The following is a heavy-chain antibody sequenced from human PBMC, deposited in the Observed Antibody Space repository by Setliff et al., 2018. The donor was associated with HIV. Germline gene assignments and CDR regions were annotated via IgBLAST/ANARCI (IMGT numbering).Heavy chain of an antibody. D-gene: IGHD3-16*01. CDR2: IYYSGST. J-gene: IGHJ4*02. Sequence: TSETLSLTCAVSGYSISSGYYWGWVRQPPEKGLEWIGSIYYSGSTNYSPSLKSRVTISIATSRNQFSLNLTSVTTADTAIYFCARGNWGSIGRFDYWGQGILVTVSS. V-gene: IGHV4-38-2*01. CDR1: GYSISSGYY. CDR3: ARGNWGSIGRFDY.